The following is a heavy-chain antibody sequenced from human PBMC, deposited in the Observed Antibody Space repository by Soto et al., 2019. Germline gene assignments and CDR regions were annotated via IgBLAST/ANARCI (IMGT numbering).Heavy chain of an antibody. CDR3: ARNDIVVVPAAIVLYYYYGMDV. V-gene: IGHV3-7*01. CDR2: IKQDGSEK. CDR1: GFTFSSCW. D-gene: IGHD2-2*02. J-gene: IGHJ6*02. Sequence: LRLSCAASGFTFSSCWMSWVRQAPGKGLEWVANIKQDGSEKYYVDSVKGRFTISRDNAKNSLYLQMNSLRAEDTAVYYCARNDIVVVPAAIVLYYYYGMDVWGQGTTVTVSS.